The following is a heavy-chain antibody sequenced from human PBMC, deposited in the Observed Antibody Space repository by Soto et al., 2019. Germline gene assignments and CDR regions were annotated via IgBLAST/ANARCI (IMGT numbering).Heavy chain of an antibody. J-gene: IGHJ4*02. V-gene: IGHV3-23*01. D-gene: IGHD3-9*01. CDR3: ARYRSDGSASFDS. Sequence: GGSLRLSCAASGFTFNTYAMTWVRQTPGKGLEWVSFITTRGARTYYADPVRGRFTISTDSSRNTLYLQMNSLRPDDTAVYFCARYRSDGSASFDSWGQGXRVTVSS. CDR1: GFTFNTYA. CDR2: ITTRGART.